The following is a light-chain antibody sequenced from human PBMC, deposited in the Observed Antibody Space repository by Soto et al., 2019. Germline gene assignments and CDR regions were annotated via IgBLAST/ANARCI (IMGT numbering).Light chain of an antibody. V-gene: IGKV1-39*01. J-gene: IGKJ4*01. CDR3: QQSYSPLLT. CDR1: QSISSY. CDR2: AAS. Sequence: DLQMTQSPSSLSASVGDRVTITCRASQSISSYLNWYQQRPGKAPELLIYAASSLQSRVPSRFSGSESGTDFTLTISSLQPEDFATYYCQQSYSPLLTFGGGTKVEIK.